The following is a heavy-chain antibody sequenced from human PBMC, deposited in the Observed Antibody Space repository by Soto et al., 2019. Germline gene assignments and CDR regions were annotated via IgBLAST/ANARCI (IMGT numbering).Heavy chain of an antibody. CDR1: GFTFRNYD. Sequence: EVQLVESGGGLVQPGGSLRLSCEASGFTFRNYDMHWVRQGTGKGLEWVSGISAAGDPDYADSVEGRFTISRENAKNSFFLQMNSLRVGDTAVYYFARTDRDFYGLDVWGQGTTVIVSS. CDR2: ISAAGDP. V-gene: IGHV3-13*05. CDR3: ARTDRDFYGLDV. J-gene: IGHJ6*02.